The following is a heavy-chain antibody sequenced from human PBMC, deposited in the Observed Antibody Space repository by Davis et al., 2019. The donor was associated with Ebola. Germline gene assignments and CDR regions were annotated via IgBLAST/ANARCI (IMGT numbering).Heavy chain of an antibody. V-gene: IGHV6-1*01. D-gene: IGHD5-18*01. J-gene: IGHJ6*02. CDR2: TYFNSKYYS. Sequence: HPQTPSLTCAISGDSVSINSAGWNWIRQSPSRGLEWLGRTYFNSKYYSDYAVSVRGRITINPDTSKNQFSLQLNSVTPEDTALYYCARGWLRGGMDVWGEGTTVTV. CDR1: GDSVSINSAG. CDR3: ARGWLRGGMDV.